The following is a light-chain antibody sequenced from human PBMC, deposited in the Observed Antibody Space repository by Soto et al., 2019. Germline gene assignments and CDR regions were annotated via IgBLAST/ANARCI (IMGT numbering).Light chain of an antibody. J-gene: IGKJ5*01. Sequence: EIVLTQSPATLSLSPGERATLSCRASQTVRSELAWYQQKPGQAPRLLIYDASKMATGIPARFSGSGSGTDFTLTISSLEPEDFAIYYCQQRASWPITFGQGAQLEIK. V-gene: IGKV3-11*01. CDR1: QTVRSE. CDR3: QQRASWPIT. CDR2: DAS.